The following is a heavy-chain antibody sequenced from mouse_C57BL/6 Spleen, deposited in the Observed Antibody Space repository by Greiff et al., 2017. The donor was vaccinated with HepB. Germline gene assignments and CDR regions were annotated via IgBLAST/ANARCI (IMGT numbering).Heavy chain of an antibody. D-gene: IGHD1-1*01. CDR3: TYLLLRSDY. V-gene: IGHV14-4*01. Sequence: EVHLVESGAELVRPGASVKLSCTASGFNIKDDYMHWVKQRPEQGLEWIGWIDPENGDTEYASKFQGKATITADTSSNTAYLQLSSLTSEDTAVYYCTYLLLRSDYWGQGTTLTVSS. J-gene: IGHJ2*01. CDR2: IDPENGDT. CDR1: GFNIKDDY.